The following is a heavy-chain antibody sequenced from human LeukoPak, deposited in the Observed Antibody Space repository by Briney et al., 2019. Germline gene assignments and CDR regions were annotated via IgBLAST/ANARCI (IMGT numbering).Heavy chain of an antibody. J-gene: IGHJ5*02. V-gene: IGHV1-8*03. Sequence: GASVKVSCKASGYTFTSYDINWVRQATGQGLEWMGWMNPNSGNTGYAQKFQGRVNITRNTSISTAYMELSSLRSEDTAVYYCARGGDLPIVPAAINWFDPWGQGTLVTVSS. CDR2: MNPNSGNT. CDR1: GYTFTSYD. CDR3: ARGGDLPIVPAAINWFDP. D-gene: IGHD2-2*01.